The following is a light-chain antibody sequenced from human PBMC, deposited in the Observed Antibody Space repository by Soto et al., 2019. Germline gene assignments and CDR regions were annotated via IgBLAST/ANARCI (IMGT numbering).Light chain of an antibody. CDR3: QQHNNWWT. CDR2: GAS. V-gene: IGKV3-15*01. J-gene: IGKJ1*01. CDR1: QDVSTN. Sequence: EIVMTQSPATLSVSPGERATLSCRASQDVSTNLAWYQQKPGQAPRLLIYGASTRATGIPARFSGSGSGTEFTLIISRLQSEDFAVYRCQQHNNWWTFGQGTKVEI.